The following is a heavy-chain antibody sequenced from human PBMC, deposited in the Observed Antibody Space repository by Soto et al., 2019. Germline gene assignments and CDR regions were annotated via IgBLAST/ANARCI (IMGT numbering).Heavy chain of an antibody. J-gene: IGHJ4*02. CDR2: IYYSGST. V-gene: IGHV4-59*01. Sequence: SETLSLTCTVSGGSISSYYCSWIRQPPGKGLEWIGYIYYSGSTNYNPSLKSRVTISVDTSKNQFSLKLSSVTAADTAVYYCARDRRYGDYVEFDYWGQGTLVTVSS. D-gene: IGHD4-17*01. CDR1: GGSISSYY. CDR3: ARDRRYGDYVEFDY.